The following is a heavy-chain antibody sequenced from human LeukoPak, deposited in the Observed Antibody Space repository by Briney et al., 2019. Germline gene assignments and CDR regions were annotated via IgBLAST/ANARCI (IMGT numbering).Heavy chain of an antibody. CDR3: ARIYCGGDCLDSAPLSDAFDI. J-gene: IGHJ3*02. D-gene: IGHD2-21*02. V-gene: IGHV3-33*08. CDR1: GVSISSNSQY. Sequence: LSLTCTVSGVSISSNSQYWAWVRQAPGKGLEWVAVIWYDGSKKYYGDSVKGRFTTSRDNSKNTLYLQVNSLRAEDTAVYYCARIYCGGDCLDSAPLSDAFDIWGQGTMVTVSS. CDR2: IWYDGSKK.